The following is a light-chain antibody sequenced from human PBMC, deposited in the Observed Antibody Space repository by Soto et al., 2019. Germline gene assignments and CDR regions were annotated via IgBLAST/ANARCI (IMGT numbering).Light chain of an antibody. V-gene: IGKV3-11*01. J-gene: IGKJ2*01. CDR1: QSLNSY. Sequence: EIVLTQSPATLSLSPGERATLSCRASQSLNSYLAWYQQKPGQAPRLLIYDASNRATGIPARFSGSGSGTEFTLSISSLQSEDFGLYFCQQYSSWPNTFGQGTKLEIK. CDR2: DAS. CDR3: QQYSSWPNT.